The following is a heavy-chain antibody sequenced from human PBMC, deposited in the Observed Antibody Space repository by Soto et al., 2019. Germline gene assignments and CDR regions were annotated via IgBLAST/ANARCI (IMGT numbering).Heavy chain of an antibody. J-gene: IGHJ4*02. V-gene: IGHV1-69*08. CDR1: GGTFSSYT. CDR2: IIPILGIA. D-gene: IGHD6-19*01. CDR3: ARDRSRGWPHLGY. Sequence: QVQLVQSGAEVKKPGSSVKVSCKASGGTFSSYTISWVRQAPGQGLEWMGRIIPILGIANYAQKFQGRVTIAADKSTSTAYRELSSLRSEDTAVYYCARDRSRGWPHLGYWGQGTLVTVST.